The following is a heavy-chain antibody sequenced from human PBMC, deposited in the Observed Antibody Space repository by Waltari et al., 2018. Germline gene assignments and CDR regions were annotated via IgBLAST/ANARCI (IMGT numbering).Heavy chain of an antibody. Sequence: EVQLVETGGGLIQPGGSLRLSCAASGFTVSSNYMSWVRQAPGKGLEWVSVIYSGGSTYYADSVKGRFTISRDNSKNTLYLQMNSLRAEDTAVYYCARDPPGYSGSVWGQGTLVTVSS. CDR2: IYSGGST. CDR1: GFTVSSNY. CDR3: ARDPPGYSGSV. V-gene: IGHV3-53*02. J-gene: IGHJ4*02. D-gene: IGHD5-12*01.